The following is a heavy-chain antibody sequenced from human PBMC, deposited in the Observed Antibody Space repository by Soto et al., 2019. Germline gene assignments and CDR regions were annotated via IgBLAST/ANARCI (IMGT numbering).Heavy chain of an antibody. CDR1: GFTFSDYY. CDR2: ISSSSSYT. Sequence: VQLVESGGGLVQPGGSLTLSCVGSGFTFSDYYMSWIRQAPGKGLEWVSYISSSSSYTNYADSVKGRFTISRDNAKNSLYLQMNSLRAEDTAVYYCARVGTGTTTQDYFDYWGQGTLVTVSS. D-gene: IGHD1-7*01. V-gene: IGHV3-11*06. CDR3: ARVGTGTTTQDYFDY. J-gene: IGHJ4*02.